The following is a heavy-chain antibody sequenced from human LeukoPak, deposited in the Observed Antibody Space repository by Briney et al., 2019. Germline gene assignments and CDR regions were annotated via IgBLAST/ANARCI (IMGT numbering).Heavy chain of an antibody. J-gene: IGHJ6*03. CDR1: GGSFSGYY. D-gene: IGHD6-19*01. V-gene: IGHV4-34*01. CDR3: ASNAEDPYSSGWYRGNYYYYYMDV. Sequence: SETLSLTCAVYGGSFSGYYWSWIRQPPGKGLGWIGEINHSGSTNYNPSLKSRVTISVDTSKNQFSLKLSSVTAADTAVYYCASNAEDPYSSGWYRGNYYYYYMDVWGKGTTVTVSS. CDR2: INHSGST.